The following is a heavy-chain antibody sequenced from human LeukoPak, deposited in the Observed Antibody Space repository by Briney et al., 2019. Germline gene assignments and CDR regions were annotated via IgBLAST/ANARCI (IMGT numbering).Heavy chain of an antibody. Sequence: PKASVKVSCKASGYTFTSYGISWVRQAPGQGLEWMGWLSAYNGNTNYAQKLQGRVTMTTDTSTDTAYMELSSLRSEDTAVYYCATRRTEGLFIRGFDYWGQGTLVTVSS. CDR1: GYTFTSYG. V-gene: IGHV1-18*01. CDR3: ATRRTEGLFIRGFDY. D-gene: IGHD3/OR15-3a*01. J-gene: IGHJ4*02. CDR2: LSAYNGNT.